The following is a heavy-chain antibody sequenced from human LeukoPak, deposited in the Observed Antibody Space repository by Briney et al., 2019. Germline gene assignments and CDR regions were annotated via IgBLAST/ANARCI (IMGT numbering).Heavy chain of an antibody. CDR3: ARGAYNRLGSYYYDSSGPFSA. J-gene: IGHJ5*02. D-gene: IGHD3-22*01. V-gene: IGHV4-34*01. Sequence: SETLSLTCAVYGGSFSGYYWSWIRQPPGKGLEWIGETNHSGSTNYNPSLKSRVTISVDTSKNQFSLKLSSVTAADTAVYYCARGAYNRLGSYYYDSSGPFSAWGQGTLVTVSS. CDR2: TNHSGST. CDR1: GGSFSGYY.